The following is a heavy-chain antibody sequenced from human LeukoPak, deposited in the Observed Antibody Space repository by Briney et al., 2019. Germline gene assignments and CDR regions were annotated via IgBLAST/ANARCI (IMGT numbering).Heavy chain of an antibody. J-gene: IGHJ4*02. CDR3: ARGRSSGWLQLTKIDY. D-gene: IGHD5-24*01. Sequence: PSETLSLTCTVSGGSISSSSYYWGWIRQPPGKGLEWIGSIYYSGSTYYDPSLKSRVTISVDTSKNQFSLKLSSVTAADTAVYYCARGRSSGWLQLTKIDYWGQGTLVTVSS. V-gene: IGHV4-39*01. CDR2: IYYSGST. CDR1: GGSISSSSYY.